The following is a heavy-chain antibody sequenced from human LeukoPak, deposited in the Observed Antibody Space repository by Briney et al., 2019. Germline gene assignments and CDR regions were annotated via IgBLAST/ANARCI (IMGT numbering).Heavy chain of an antibody. J-gene: IGHJ4*02. CDR1: GFTLSIYA. D-gene: IGHD1/OR15-1a*01. Sequence: PGGSLRLSCAASGFTLSIYAMSWVRHALGEGLEWVSAITSSGGGTYDADSVKGRFTISRDNSKSTLYLQMNSLRVDDTALYYCATRIEQPLFPGGQGTLVTVSS. CDR2: ITSSGGGT. CDR3: ATRIEQPLFP. V-gene: IGHV3-23*01.